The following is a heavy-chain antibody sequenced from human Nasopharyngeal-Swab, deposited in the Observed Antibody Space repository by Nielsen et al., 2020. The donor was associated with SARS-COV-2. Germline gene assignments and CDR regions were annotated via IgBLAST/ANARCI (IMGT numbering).Heavy chain of an antibody. Sequence: ASVKVSCKASGYTFTSYYMHWVRQAPGQGLEWMGIINPSGGSTSYAQKFQGRVTMTRDTSTSTVYMELSSLRSEDTAVYYCARDLDYDSSGDTLFDYWGQGTLVTVSS. V-gene: IGHV1-46*01. CDR2: INPSGGST. CDR3: ARDLDYDSSGDTLFDY. CDR1: GYTFTSYY. J-gene: IGHJ4*02. D-gene: IGHD3-22*01.